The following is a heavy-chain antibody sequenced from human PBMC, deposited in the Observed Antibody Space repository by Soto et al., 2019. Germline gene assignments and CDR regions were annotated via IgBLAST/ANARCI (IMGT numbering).Heavy chain of an antibody. D-gene: IGHD6-19*01. V-gene: IGHV3-23*01. J-gene: IGHJ4*02. CDR3: AKTGGGWLFDY. Sequence: PGGSLRLSCAASGFTFSSYGMTWVRQAPGKGLEWVSAISGGGGSRQYVDSVKGRFTISRDSSKNTLYPQMNNLRAEDTAVYYCAKTGGGWLFDYWGQGTLVTVSS. CDR2: ISGGGGSR. CDR1: GFTFSSYG.